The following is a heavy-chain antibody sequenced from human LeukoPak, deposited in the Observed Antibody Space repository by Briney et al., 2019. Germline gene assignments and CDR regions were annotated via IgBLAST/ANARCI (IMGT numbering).Heavy chain of an antibody. V-gene: IGHV4-4*07. D-gene: IGHD6-19*01. J-gene: IGHJ4*02. Sequence: PSETLSLTCTVSGDSISTYYWSWIRQPAGKGLEWIGRFYTSGSTSYNPSLKSRVTMSVDTSKNQFSLKLTSVTAADTAVYYCARGGGIAVAAIWGQGTLVTVSS. CDR1: GDSISTYY. CDR2: FYTSGST. CDR3: ARGGGIAVAAI.